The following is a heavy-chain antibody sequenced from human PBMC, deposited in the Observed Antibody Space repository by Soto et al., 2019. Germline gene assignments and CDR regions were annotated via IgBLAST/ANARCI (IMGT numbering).Heavy chain of an antibody. D-gene: IGHD4-4*01. CDR2: ISYDGSNK. J-gene: IGHJ6*03. CDR3: AKDPRDAGTVTRTKIYYYYYMDV. CDR1: GFTFSSYG. Sequence: GESLKISCAASGFTFSSYGMHWVRQAPGKGLEWVAVISYDGSNKYYADSVKGRFTISRDNSKNTLYLQMNSLRAEDTAVYYCAKDPRDAGTVTRTKIYYYYYMDVWGKGTTVTVSS. V-gene: IGHV3-30*18.